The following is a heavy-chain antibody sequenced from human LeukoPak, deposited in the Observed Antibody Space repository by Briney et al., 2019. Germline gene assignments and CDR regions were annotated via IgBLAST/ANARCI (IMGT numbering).Heavy chain of an antibody. CDR2: ITGSGGST. CDR3: AKGDHPSSDLYGMAV. J-gene: IGHJ6*02. CDR1: GSAFCTLA. Sequence: PRGSPTVFCAAAGSAFCTLAENWARQAPGKGLEWVSTITGSGGSTYYADSVKGRFTISRDNSKNTLSLQMNSLRAEDTAIYYCAKGDHPSSDLYGMAVSAPPATVTVSS. D-gene: IGHD2-2*01. V-gene: IGHV3-23*01.